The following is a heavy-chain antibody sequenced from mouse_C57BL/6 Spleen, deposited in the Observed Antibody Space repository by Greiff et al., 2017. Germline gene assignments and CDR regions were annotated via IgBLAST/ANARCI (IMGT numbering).Heavy chain of an antibody. D-gene: IGHD1-1*01. CDR3: ARVYYYGSRDWYFDV. Sequence: EVQLQQSGPELVKPGASVKMSCKASGYTFTDYNMHWVKQSHGKSLEWIGYINPNNGGTSYNQKFKGKATLTVNKSSSTAYMELRSLTSEDSAVYYCARVYYYGSRDWYFDVWGTGTTVTVSS. V-gene: IGHV1-22*01. J-gene: IGHJ1*03. CDR2: INPNNGGT. CDR1: GYTFTDYN.